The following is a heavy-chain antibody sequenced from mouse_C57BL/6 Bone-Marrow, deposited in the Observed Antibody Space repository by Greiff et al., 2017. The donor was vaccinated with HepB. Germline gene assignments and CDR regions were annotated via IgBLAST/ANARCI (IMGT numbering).Heavy chain of an antibody. CDR3: ARHGNYPAWFAY. D-gene: IGHD2-1*01. CDR1: GFSFTSYG. V-gene: IGHV2-6-1*01. Sequence: QVQLKESGPGLVAPSQSLSITCTVSGFSFTSYGVHWVRQPPGKGLEWLVVIWSDGSTTYNSALKSRLSISKDNSKSQVFLKMNSLQTDDTAMYYCARHGNYPAWFAYWGQGTLVTVSA. CDR2: IWSDGST. J-gene: IGHJ3*01.